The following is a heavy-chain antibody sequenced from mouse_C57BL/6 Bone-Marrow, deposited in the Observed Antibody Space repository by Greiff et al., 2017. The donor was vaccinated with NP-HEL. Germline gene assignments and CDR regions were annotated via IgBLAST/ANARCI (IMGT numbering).Heavy chain of an antibody. D-gene: IGHD1-1*01. CDR2: IDPETGGT. CDR3: TRRGPYCYGSSSYYFDY. J-gene: IGHJ2*01. CDR1: GYTFTDYE. V-gene: IGHV1-15*01. Sequence: VQLQQSGAELVRPGASVTLSCKASGYTFTDYEMHWVKQTPVHGLEWIGAIDPETGGTAYNQKFKGKAILTADKSSSTAYMELRSLTSEDSAVYYCTRRGPYCYGSSSYYFDYWGQGTTLTVSS.